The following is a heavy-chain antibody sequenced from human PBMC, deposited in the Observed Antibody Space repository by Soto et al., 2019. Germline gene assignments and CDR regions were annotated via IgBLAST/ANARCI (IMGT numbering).Heavy chain of an antibody. Sequence: GGSLRLSCAASGFTVTSYYMSWVRQAPGKGLEWVSLIYTGGNTNYADSVKGRFTISRDNSKNTLYLQMNSPRAEDTAVYYCASDYYYGSGNYYRADYYHYGMDVWGQGTTVTVSS. V-gene: IGHV3-53*01. CDR3: ASDYYYGSGNYYRADYYHYGMDV. J-gene: IGHJ6*02. CDR2: IYTGGNT. D-gene: IGHD3-10*01. CDR1: GFTVTSYY.